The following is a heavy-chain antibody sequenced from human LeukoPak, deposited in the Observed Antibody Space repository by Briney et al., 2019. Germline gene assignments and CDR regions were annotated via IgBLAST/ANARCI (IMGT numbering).Heavy chain of an antibody. J-gene: IGHJ5*02. Sequence: PGGSLRLSCAASGFTFSSYAMHWVRQAPGKGLEWVAVISYDGSNKYYADSVKGRFTISRDNSKNTLYLQMNSLRAEDTAVYYCAREPYRERWFDPWGQGTLVTVSS. CDR2: ISYDGSNK. V-gene: IGHV3-30*04. D-gene: IGHD3-16*02. CDR3: AREPYRERWFDP. CDR1: GFTFSSYA.